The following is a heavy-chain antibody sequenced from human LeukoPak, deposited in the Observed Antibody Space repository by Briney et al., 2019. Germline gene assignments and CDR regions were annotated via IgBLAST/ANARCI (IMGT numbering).Heavy chain of an antibody. CDR1: GGTFNTHI. Sequence: SVKVPCRSSGGTFNTHIFSWVRQAPGQGLEWMGRITPVIGTTKYAQGFQARVTITADRSTSTAYLELSGLTYDDTAVYYCTRVTLRGSKYNWFDPWGQGTHVSVSS. CDR2: ITPVIGTT. CDR3: TRVTLRGSKYNWFDP. D-gene: IGHD1-26*01. J-gene: IGHJ5*02. V-gene: IGHV1-69*08.